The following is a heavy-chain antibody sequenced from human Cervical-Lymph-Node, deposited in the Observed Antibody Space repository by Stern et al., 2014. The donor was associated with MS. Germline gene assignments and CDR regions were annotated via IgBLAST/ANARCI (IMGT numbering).Heavy chain of an antibody. CDR3: ARRSWDYRREYYFDF. CDR1: GYTFISYW. CDR2: IYTGDSHT. V-gene: IGHV5-51*03. D-gene: IGHD4-11*01. Sequence: EDQLVESGAEVKKPGESLKISCKTSGYTFISYWIGWVRQMPGRGLEWMGIIYTGDSHTRYSPPFQGQVTISVDKSISPAYLQWSSLKASDTAIYYCARRSWDYRREYYFDFWGQGTLVTVSS. J-gene: IGHJ4*02.